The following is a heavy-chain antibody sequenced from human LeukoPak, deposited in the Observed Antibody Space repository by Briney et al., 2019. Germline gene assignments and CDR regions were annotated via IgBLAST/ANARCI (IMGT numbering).Heavy chain of an antibody. D-gene: IGHD3-9*01. CDR1: GFTFSTYS. J-gene: IGHJ4*02. Sequence: GGSLRLSCAASGFTFSTYSMNWVRQAPGKGLEWVANIKQDGSEKYYVDSVKGRFTISRDNAKNSLYLQMNSLRAEDTAVYYCARRSLRYFDWLLPTSGFDYWGQGTLVTVSS. V-gene: IGHV3-7*01. CDR2: IKQDGSEK. CDR3: ARRSLRYFDWLLPTSGFDY.